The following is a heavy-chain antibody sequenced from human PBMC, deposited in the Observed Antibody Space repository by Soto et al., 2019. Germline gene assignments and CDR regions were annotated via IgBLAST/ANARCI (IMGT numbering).Heavy chain of an antibody. D-gene: IGHD3-10*01. Sequence: GASVKVSCKASGYTFTSYYMHWVRQAPGQGLEWMGIINPSGGSTSYAQKFQGRVTMTRDTSTSTVYMELSSLRSEDTAVYYCASNSGSYISYYYYGMDVWGQGTTVTAP. V-gene: IGHV1-46*01. J-gene: IGHJ6*02. CDR1: GYTFTSYY. CDR3: ASNSGSYISYYYYGMDV. CDR2: INPSGGST.